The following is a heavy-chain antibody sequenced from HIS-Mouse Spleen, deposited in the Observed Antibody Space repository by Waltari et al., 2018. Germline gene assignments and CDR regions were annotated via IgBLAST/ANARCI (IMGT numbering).Heavy chain of an antibody. J-gene: IGHJ4*02. CDR3: ARYRGYYGDY. D-gene: IGHD3-22*01. V-gene: IGHV3-48*01. CDR2: ISSSSSTI. CDR1: GFTFRRYS. Sequence: EVQLVESGGGLVQPGGSLRLSCAASGFTFRRYSMHWVRRAPGKGLEWVSYISSSSSTIYYAESVKGRFTISRDNAKNSLYLQMNSLRAEDTAVYYCARYRGYYGDYWGQGTLVTVSS.